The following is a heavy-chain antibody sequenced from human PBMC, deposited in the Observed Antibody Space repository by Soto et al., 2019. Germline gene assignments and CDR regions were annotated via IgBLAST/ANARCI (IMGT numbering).Heavy chain of an antibody. CDR2: IYYSGST. J-gene: IGHJ6*03. V-gene: IGHV4-39*01. CDR3: ARLSRLSPLRDLYYYYYYMDV. CDR1: GGSISSSSYY. Sequence: SETLSLTCTVSGGSISSSSYYWGWIRQPPGKGLEWIGSIYYSGSTYYNPSLKSRVTISVDTSKNQFSLKLSSLTAADTAVYYCARLSRLSPLRDLYYYYYYMDVWGKGTTVTVSS.